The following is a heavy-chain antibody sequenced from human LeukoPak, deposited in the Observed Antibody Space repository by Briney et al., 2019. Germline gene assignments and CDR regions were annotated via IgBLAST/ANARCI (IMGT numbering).Heavy chain of an antibody. V-gene: IGHV3-7*01. D-gene: IGHD4-11*01. CDR1: GFNLNYYW. Sequence: GGPLTLSREASGFNLNYYWMRWLGQAPGKGREWEAKINQDKIKKYFVESVRSRFTISRDNAQNSVFLQMDSRRVDDTAVCYCARWASQYYFDYWGQGTHVTVSS. CDR2: INQDKIKK. J-gene: IGHJ4*02. CDR3: ARWASQYYFDY.